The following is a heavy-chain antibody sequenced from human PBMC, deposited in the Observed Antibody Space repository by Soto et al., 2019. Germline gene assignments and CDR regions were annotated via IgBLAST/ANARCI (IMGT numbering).Heavy chain of an antibody. J-gene: IGHJ4*02. D-gene: IGHD3-10*01. Sequence: QVQLVQPGIEVKKPGASLHVSCKASGYTFSDYQMHWVRQATGQGLEWMGVIKPNDGTTFYAQRFQGRVTMTRDTSTSTVYMYLSRLTFEDTAIYYCVRETGAFEDWGQGTLVTVSS. CDR2: IKPNDGTT. CDR1: GYTFSDYQ. V-gene: IGHV1-46*01. CDR3: VRETGAFED.